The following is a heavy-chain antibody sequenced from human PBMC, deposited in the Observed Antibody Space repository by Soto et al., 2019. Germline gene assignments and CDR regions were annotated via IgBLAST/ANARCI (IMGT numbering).Heavy chain of an antibody. J-gene: IGHJ3*02. Sequence: SSETLSLTCAVSGGSISSSNCWSWVRQPPGKGLEWIGEIYHSGSTNYNPSLKSRVTISVDKSKNQFSLKLSYVTAADTAVYYCARTYYYDSSGRPRSAFDIWGQGIMLTVSS. CDR3: ARTYYYDSSGRPRSAFDI. D-gene: IGHD3-22*01. CDR2: IYHSGST. CDR1: GGSISSSNC. V-gene: IGHV4-4*02.